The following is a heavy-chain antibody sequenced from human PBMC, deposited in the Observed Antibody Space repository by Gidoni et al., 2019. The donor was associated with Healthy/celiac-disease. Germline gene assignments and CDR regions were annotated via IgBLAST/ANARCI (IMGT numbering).Heavy chain of an antibody. Sequence: VQLVESGGGVVQPGRSLRLCCAAAGFTLSSYGMHWVRQAPGKGLEWVAVISYDGSNKYYADSVKGRFTISRDNSKNTLYLQMNSLRAEDTAVYYCAKEAAYCGGDCYSEDWGQGTLVTVSS. J-gene: IGHJ4*02. CDR2: ISYDGSNK. CDR1: GFTLSSYG. CDR3: AKEAAYCGGDCYSED. V-gene: IGHV3-30*18. D-gene: IGHD2-21*02.